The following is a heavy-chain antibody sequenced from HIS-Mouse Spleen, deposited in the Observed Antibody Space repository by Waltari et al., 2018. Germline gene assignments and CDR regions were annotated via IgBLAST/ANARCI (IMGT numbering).Heavy chain of an antibody. J-gene: IGHJ4*02. CDR2: INPNSGGT. D-gene: IGHD6-19*01. Sequence: QVQLVQSGAEVKKPGASVKVSCKASGYTFTGYYMHWGRQAPGQGLEWMGWINPNSGGTSYAQKFQGRVTRTRDTSISTAYMELSRLRSDDTAVYYCARYSSGWRFDYWGQGTLVTVSS. CDR1: GYTFTGYY. V-gene: IGHV1-2*02. CDR3: ARYSSGWRFDY.